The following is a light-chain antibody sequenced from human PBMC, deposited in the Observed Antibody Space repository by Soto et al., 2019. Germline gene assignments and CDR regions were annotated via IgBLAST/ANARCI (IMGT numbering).Light chain of an antibody. Sequence: ESVLTHSRGTLSLSPGERATLSFSASQTFSNSFLSWFQQIPGQAPRLLIYGASMRATGIPDRFSGSASGTDFTLTINRLEPEDFAVYYCQLYGISPHFGQGTRLEIK. CDR3: QLYGISPH. CDR2: GAS. CDR1: QTFSNSF. J-gene: IGKJ5*01. V-gene: IGKV3-20*01.